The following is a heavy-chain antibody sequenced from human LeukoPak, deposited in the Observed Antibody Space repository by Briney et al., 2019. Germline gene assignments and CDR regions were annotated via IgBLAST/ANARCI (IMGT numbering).Heavy chain of an antibody. CDR3: AKEVTAAGGNFEY. CDR1: GFTFSTSI. V-gene: IGHV3-30*18. CDR2: ISYDGNNK. J-gene: IGHJ4*02. Sequence: GGSLRLSCAASGFTFSTSIMHWVRQAPGKGLEWVAVISYDGNNKYYADSVKGRFTISRDNSRSTLYVQMNSLRAEDTAVYYCAKEVTAAGGNFEYWGQGTLVTVSS. D-gene: IGHD6-13*01.